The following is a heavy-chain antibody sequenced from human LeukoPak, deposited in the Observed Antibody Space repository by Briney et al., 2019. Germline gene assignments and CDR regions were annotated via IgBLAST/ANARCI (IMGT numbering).Heavy chain of an antibody. Sequence: ASVKVSCKASGYTFTSYGISWVRQAPGQGLQWMGWISAYNGNTNYAQKLQGRVTMTTDTSTSTAYMELRSLRSDDTAVYYCARDPGYSSGWYMDLSGWGQGTLVTVSS. CDR3: ARDPGYSSGWYMDLSG. V-gene: IGHV1-18*04. CDR1: GYTFTSYG. D-gene: IGHD6-19*01. J-gene: IGHJ4*02. CDR2: ISAYNGNT.